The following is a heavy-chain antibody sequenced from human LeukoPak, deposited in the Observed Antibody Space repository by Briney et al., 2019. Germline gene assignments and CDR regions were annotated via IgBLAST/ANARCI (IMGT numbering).Heavy chain of an antibody. V-gene: IGHV3-21*01. J-gene: IGHJ3*02. CDR1: GFTFSSYS. Sequence: GGSLRLSCAATGFTFSSYSMNWVRQAPGKGLEWVSSISSSSSYIYYADSVKGRFTISRDNAKNSLYLQMNSLRAEDTAVYYCARAPSSSWYFDIWGQGTMVTVSS. D-gene: IGHD6-13*01. CDR2: ISSSSSYI. CDR3: ARAPSSSWYFDI.